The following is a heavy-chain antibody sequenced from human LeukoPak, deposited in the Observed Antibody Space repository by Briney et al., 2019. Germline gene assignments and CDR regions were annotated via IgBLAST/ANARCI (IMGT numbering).Heavy chain of an antibody. V-gene: IGHV1-2*02. D-gene: IGHD6-13*01. CDR1: GYTFTGYY. Sequence: ASVKVSCKASGYTFTGYYMHWVRQAPGQGLERMGWINPNSGGTNYAQKFQGRVTMTRDTSISTAYMELSRLRSDDTAVYYCARDVSSSRAGPNYYFDYWGQGTLVTVSS. CDR3: ARDVSSSRAGPNYYFDY. J-gene: IGHJ4*02. CDR2: INPNSGGT.